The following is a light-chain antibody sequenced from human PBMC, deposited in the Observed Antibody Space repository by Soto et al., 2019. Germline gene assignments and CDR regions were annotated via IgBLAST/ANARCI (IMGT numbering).Light chain of an antibody. CDR2: GNS. CDR1: SSNIGAGYD. Sequence: SVLPQPPSLSGAPGQRVTISCTGSSSNIGAGYDVHWYQQLPGAAPKLLIYGNSNRPSGVPDRFSGSKSGTSASLAITGLQAEDEADYCCQSYDSSLSAYVFGTGTKVTVL. V-gene: IGLV1-40*01. J-gene: IGLJ1*01. CDR3: QSYDSSLSAYV.